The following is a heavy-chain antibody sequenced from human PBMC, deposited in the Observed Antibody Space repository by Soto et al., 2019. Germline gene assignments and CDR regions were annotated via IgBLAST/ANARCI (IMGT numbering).Heavy chain of an antibody. CDR3: ARVLSRGIIISDSYYYGMDV. J-gene: IGHJ6*02. CDR2: ISSSSSDI. Sequence: GGSLRLSCAASGFTFSSYSLNWVRQAPGKGLEWVSSISSSSSDIYYADSVKGRFTISRDNTKNSLYLQMNSLRAEDTAVYYCARVLSRGIIISDSYYYGMDVWGQGTTVTVSS. CDR1: GFTFSSYS. D-gene: IGHD3-10*01. V-gene: IGHV3-21*01.